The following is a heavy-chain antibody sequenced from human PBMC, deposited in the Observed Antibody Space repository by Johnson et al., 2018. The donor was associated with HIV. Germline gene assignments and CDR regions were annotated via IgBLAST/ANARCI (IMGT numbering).Heavy chain of an antibody. CDR2: ISGSGGST. Sequence: EVQLVESGGGLVQPGGSLRLSCAASGFTFSSYAMSWVRQAPGKGLEWVSAISGSGGSTYYADSVKGRFTISRDDSKNTAYLQMNSLKTEDTAVYYCTRRIAAAGISVAAFDIWGQGTMVTVSS. D-gene: IGHD6-13*01. V-gene: IGHV3-23*04. J-gene: IGHJ3*02. CDR1: GFTFSSYA. CDR3: TRRIAAAGISVAAFDI.